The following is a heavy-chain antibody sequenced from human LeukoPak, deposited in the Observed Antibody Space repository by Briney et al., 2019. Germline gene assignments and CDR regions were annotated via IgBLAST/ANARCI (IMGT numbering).Heavy chain of an antibody. CDR3: ARDAAPGVANPVLLDY. Sequence: GGSLRLSCAASGFVVSSYEMNWIRQAPGKGLEWVAYISTSGNVIYYADSVKGRFTISRDNARNSPYLQMNSLRAEDTAIYYCARDAAPGVANPVLLDYWGQGTLVTVSS. D-gene: IGHD7-27*01. CDR1: GFVVSSYE. V-gene: IGHV3-48*03. J-gene: IGHJ4*02. CDR2: ISTSGNVI.